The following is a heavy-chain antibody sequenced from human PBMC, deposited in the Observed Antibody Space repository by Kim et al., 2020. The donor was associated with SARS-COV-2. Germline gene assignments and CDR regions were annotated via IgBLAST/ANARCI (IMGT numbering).Heavy chain of an antibody. Sequence: SETLSLTCAVYGGSFSGYYWSWIRQPPGKGLEWIGEINHSGSTNYNPSLKSRVTISVDTSKNQFSLKLSSVTAADTAVYYCARGRSSSWHFNWFDPWGQGTLVTVSS. CDR2: INHSGST. CDR1: GGSFSGYY. V-gene: IGHV4-34*01. D-gene: IGHD6-13*01. J-gene: IGHJ5*02. CDR3: ARGRSSSWHFNWFDP.